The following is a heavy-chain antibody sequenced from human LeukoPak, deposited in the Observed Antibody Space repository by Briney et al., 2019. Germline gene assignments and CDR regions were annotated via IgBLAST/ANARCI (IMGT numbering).Heavy chain of an antibody. CDR2: IREDGSEK. V-gene: IGHV3-7*01. D-gene: IGHD3-22*01. J-gene: IGHJ1*01. CDR1: GFTFSSYW. CDR3: ARDLNYYDSSGYYYAEYFQH. Sequence: PGGSLRLSCAASGFTFSSYWMSWVRQAPGKGLEWVANIREDGSEKYYMDSVEGRFTISRDNAKNSLYLQMNSLRAEDTAVYYCARDLNYYDSSGYYYAEYFQHWGQGTLVTVSS.